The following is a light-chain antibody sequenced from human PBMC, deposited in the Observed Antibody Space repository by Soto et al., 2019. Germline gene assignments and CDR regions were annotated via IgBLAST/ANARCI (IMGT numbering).Light chain of an antibody. J-gene: IGKJ5*01. Sequence: VLTQSPATLSLSAGERATLSCRASRSVTNTYLSWYQHKPGQAPRLLIYAASNRATGVPARFSGSWSGTEFTLTISSLQSEDFAVYYCQQYNNWITFGQGARLEIK. CDR1: RSVTNTY. CDR3: QQYNNWIT. CDR2: AAS. V-gene: IGKV3D-7*01.